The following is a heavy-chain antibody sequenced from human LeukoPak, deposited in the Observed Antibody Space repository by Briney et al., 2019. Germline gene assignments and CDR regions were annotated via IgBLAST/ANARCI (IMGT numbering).Heavy chain of an antibody. CDR2: INSDGSST. Sequence: PGGSLRLSCAASGFTFSSYWMHWVRQAPGKGLVWVSRINSDGSSTSYADSVKGRFTISRDNAKNTLYLQMNSLRAEDTAVYDCASIHYYGSGSHDYWGQGTLVTVSS. CDR3: ASIHYYGSGSHDY. D-gene: IGHD3-10*01. V-gene: IGHV3-74*01. J-gene: IGHJ4*02. CDR1: GFTFSSYW.